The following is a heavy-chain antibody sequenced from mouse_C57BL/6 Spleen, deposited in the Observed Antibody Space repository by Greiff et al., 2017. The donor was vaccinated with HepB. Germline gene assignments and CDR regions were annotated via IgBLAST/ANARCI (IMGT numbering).Heavy chain of an antibody. CDR2: IYPRSGNT. J-gene: IGHJ4*01. CDR1: GYTFTSYG. CDR3: AREMGTTVVAPYYAMDY. D-gene: IGHD1-1*01. V-gene: IGHV1-81*01. Sequence: QVHVKQSGAELARPGASVKLSCKASGYTFTSYGISWVKQRTGQGLEWIGEIYPRSGNTYYNAKFKGKATLTADKSSSTAYMELRSLTSEDSAVYFCAREMGTTVVAPYYAMDYWGQGTSVTVSS.